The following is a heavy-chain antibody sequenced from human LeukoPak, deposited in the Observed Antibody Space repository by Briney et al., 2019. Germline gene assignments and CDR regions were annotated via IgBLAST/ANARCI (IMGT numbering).Heavy chain of an antibody. CDR1: GGSISSGGYY. J-gene: IGHJ4*02. CDR2: IYYSGST. D-gene: IGHD3-22*01. CDR3: ARAPRIVVSPHFDY. V-gene: IGHV4-31*03. Sequence: PSETLSLTCTVSGGSISSGGYYWSWIRQHPGKGLEWIGYIYYSGSTYYNPSLKSRVTISVDTSKNQFSLKLSSVTAADTAVYYCARAPRIVVSPHFDYWGQGTLVTVSS.